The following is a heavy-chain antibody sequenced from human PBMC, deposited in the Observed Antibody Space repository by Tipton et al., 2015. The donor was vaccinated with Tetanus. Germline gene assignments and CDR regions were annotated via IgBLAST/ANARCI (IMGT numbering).Heavy chain of an antibody. CDR2: IYYSGST. D-gene: IGHD6-6*01. CDR1: GGSISRGGYF. J-gene: IGHJ5*02. V-gene: IGHV4-31*03. CDR3: ARDQGGGRVVRLNWLDP. Sequence: GLVKPSQTPSLTCTVSGGSISRGGYFWNWIRQHPGKGPEWIGYIYYSGSTYYNPSLKSRVSMSVDTSKNQFSLNLTSVTAADTAVYYCARDQGGGRVVRLNWLDPWGPGTLVTVSS.